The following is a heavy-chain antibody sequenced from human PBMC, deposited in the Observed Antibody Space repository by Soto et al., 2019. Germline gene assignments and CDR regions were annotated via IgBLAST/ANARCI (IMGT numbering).Heavy chain of an antibody. CDR2: ISGSGGST. J-gene: IGHJ6*02. CDR3: AKEPYCSSTSCYLLSDGMDV. D-gene: IGHD2-2*01. V-gene: IGHV3-23*01. Sequence: LSLTCAASGFTFSSYAMSWVRQAPWKGLEWVSAISGSGGSTYYADSVKGRFTISRDNSKNTLYLQMNSLRAEDTAVYYCAKEPYCSSTSCYLLSDGMDVWGQGTTVTVSS. CDR1: GFTFSSYA.